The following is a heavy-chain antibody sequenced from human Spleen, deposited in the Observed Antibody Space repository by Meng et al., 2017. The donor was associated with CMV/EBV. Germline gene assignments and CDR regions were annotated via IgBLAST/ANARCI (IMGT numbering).Heavy chain of an antibody. J-gene: IGHJ5*02. CDR1: GGSMSGYY. V-gene: IGHV4-59*01. D-gene: IGHD2-8*01. CDR2: ISHSGNT. CDR3: ARDPNMAGGFDP. Sequence: SETLSLTCTVSGGSMSGYYWSWIRQPPGKGLDWIGEISHSGNTNYNPSLKSRVTISLDTSKNQFSLKLTSVTSADTAVYYCARDPNMAGGFDPWGQGTLVTVSS.